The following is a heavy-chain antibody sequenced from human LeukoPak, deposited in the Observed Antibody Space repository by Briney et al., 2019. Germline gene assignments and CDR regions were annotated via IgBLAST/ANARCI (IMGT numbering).Heavy chain of an antibody. D-gene: IGHD3-22*01. CDR1: GGSIRSSYYY. Sequence: SETLSLTCTVSGGSIRSSYYYWGWIRQPPGKGLEWIGSIYDSGSTYYNPSLKSRVTISVDTSKNQFSLKLNSVTAADTAVYYCSRYDSSGYYPLFDYWGQGTLVTVSS. V-gene: IGHV4-39*01. CDR2: IYDSGST. CDR3: SRYDSSGYYPLFDY. J-gene: IGHJ4*02.